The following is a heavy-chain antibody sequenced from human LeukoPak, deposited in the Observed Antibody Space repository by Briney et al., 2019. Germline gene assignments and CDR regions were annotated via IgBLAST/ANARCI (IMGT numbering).Heavy chain of an antibody. Sequence: GWSLRPSCAASDSTSSSYAMSGLRQPPGKGLGWVSAISGSGGSTYYPNSVRGGITISRDNSKNTLYLEMNSLRAEDTAVYYGAKDRGFCSGGSCYLIRGRPFDYWGQATLVTVSS. CDR3: AKDRGFCSGGSCYLIRGRPFDY. D-gene: IGHD2-15*01. V-gene: IGHV3-23*01. J-gene: IGHJ4*02. CDR1: DSTSSSYA. CDR2: ISGSGGST.